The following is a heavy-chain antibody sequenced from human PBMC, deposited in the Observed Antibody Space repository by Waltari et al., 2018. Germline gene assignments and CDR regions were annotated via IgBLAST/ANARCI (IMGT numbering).Heavy chain of an antibody. CDR2: IKSDGSTT. V-gene: IGHV3-74*01. Sequence: EVQLVESGGGLVQPGGSLRLSCSASGFSFSTYWRNWARQAPGEGLVWVSRIKSDGSTTAYADSVKGRFTTSRDNAKNTLYLQMNSLRADDTAVYYCVRSAFLDVWGQGTTVTVSS. CDR3: VRSAFLDV. CDR1: GFSFSTYW. D-gene: IGHD3-16*01. J-gene: IGHJ6*02.